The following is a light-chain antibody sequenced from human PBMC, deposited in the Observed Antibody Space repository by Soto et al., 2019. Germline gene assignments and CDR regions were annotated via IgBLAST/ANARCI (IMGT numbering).Light chain of an antibody. J-gene: IGLJ2*01. Sequence: QSALTQPASVSGSPGQSITISCTGTSSDVGGYNYVSWYQQHPGKAPKLMIYEVSNRSPGVSNRFSGSKSGNTASLTISGLQAEDEADYYCSSYTSSSVVFGGGTKVTVL. CDR2: EVS. CDR3: SSYTSSSVV. CDR1: SSDVGGYNY. V-gene: IGLV2-14*01.